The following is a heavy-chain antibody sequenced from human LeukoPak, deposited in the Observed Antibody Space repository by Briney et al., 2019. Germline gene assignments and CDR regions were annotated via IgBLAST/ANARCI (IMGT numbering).Heavy chain of an antibody. Sequence: ASVKVSCKASGYTFTSYGISWVRQAPGQGLEWMGWISAYNGNTNYAQKLQGRVTMTTDTSTSTAYMELRSLRSDDTAVYYCARGALLAPQLSGSYYGMDVWGQGTTVTVSS. CDR3: ARGALLAPQLSGSYYGMDV. D-gene: IGHD1-26*01. CDR2: ISAYNGNT. CDR1: GYTFTSYG. J-gene: IGHJ6*02. V-gene: IGHV1-18*01.